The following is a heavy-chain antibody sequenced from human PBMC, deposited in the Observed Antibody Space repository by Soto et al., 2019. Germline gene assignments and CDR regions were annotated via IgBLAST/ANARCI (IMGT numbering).Heavy chain of an antibody. CDR2: IGGSAGGT. D-gene: IGHD6-13*01. J-gene: IGHJ6*02. V-gene: IGHV3-23*01. CDR3: AKVAARYSSSWSGGMDV. CDR1: GLTFSSYA. Sequence: PGGSLRLSCGASGLTFSSYAMSWVRQAQGKGLEWVSVIGGSAGGTFYADSVKGRFTVSRDNSKNTVYLQMNSLRAEDTAVYYCAKVAARYSSSWSGGMDVWGQGTTVTVSS.